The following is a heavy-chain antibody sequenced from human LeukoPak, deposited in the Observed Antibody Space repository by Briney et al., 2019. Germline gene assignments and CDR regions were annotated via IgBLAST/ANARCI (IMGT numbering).Heavy chain of an antibody. CDR2: ISSSSSYI. V-gene: IGHV3-21*01. CDR1: GFTFSSYS. Sequence: GGSLRLSCAASGFTFSSYSMNWVRQAPGKGLEWFSSISSSSSYIYYADSVKGRFTISRDNAKNSLYLQMNSLRAEDTAVYYCARRVAKDAFDIWGQGTMVTVSS. CDR3: ARRVAKDAFDI. D-gene: IGHD2-15*01. J-gene: IGHJ3*02.